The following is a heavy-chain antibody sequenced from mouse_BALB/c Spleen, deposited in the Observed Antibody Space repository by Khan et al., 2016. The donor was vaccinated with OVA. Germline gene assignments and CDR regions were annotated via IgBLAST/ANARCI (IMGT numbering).Heavy chain of an antibody. V-gene: IGHV1-26*01. CDR1: GYSFTGYY. CDR3: TICHGYFNV. Sequence: EVQLQESGPDLVKPGASVKISCKASGYSFTGYYIHWVKQSHGKSLEWIGCVNPNNGGTSYNQKFKGKAILTVDKSSNTAYMELRSLTSEDSAVCSSTICHGYFNVWGAGTTVTVSS. J-gene: IGHJ1*01. D-gene: IGHD6-1*01. CDR2: VNPNNGGT.